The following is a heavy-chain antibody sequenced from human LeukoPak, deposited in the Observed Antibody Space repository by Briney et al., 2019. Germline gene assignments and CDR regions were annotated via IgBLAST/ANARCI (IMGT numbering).Heavy chain of an antibody. CDR1: ADSITRYY. V-gene: IGHV4-59*01. CDR2: MFHTGST. Sequence: SETLSLTCSVTADSITRYYWSWIRQPPGKGLEWIGYMFHTGSTSYNPSLKSRVTLSMDTSKLQFSLKLTSVTAADTAVYYCAREGGKQWLVFDYWGQGALVTVSS. D-gene: IGHD6-19*01. J-gene: IGHJ4*02. CDR3: AREGGKQWLVFDY.